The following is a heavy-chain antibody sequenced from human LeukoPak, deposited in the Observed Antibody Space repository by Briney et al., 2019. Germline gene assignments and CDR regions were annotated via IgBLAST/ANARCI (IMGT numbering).Heavy chain of an antibody. CDR2: IYTSGST. J-gene: IGHJ5*02. CDR1: GGSISSYY. CDR3: ARGLTVGVGWAEPNWFDP. V-gene: IGHV4-4*07. D-gene: IGHD3-10*01. Sequence: SETLSLTCTVSGGSISSYYWSWIRQPAGKGLEWIGRIYTSGSTNYNPSLKSRVTMSVDTSKNQFSLKLSSVTAADTAVYYCARGLTVGVGWAEPNWFDPWGQGTLVTVSS.